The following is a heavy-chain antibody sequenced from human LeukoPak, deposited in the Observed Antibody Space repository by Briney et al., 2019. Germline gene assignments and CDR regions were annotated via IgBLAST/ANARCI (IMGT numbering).Heavy chain of an antibody. J-gene: IGHJ6*02. D-gene: IGHD3-22*01. CDR3: ARTHDSSGYYPYYYYGMDV. V-gene: IGHV1-69*13. Sequence: SVKVSCKASGGTFSSYAISWVRQAPGQGLEWMGGIIPIFGTANYAQKFQGRVTITADESTSTAYMELSSLRSEDTAVCYCARTHDSSGYYPYYYYGMDVWGQGTTVTVSS. CDR1: GGTFSSYA. CDR2: IIPIFGTA.